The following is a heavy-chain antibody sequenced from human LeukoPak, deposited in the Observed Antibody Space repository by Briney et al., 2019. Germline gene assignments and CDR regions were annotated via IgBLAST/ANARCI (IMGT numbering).Heavy chain of an antibody. CDR2: FYIGRTT. V-gene: IGHV4-59*11. Sequence: PSETLSLTCSVSGGSLRGHSWSWIRQPPGQGLEYIGDFYIGRTTNYNRSLKRRVTISLDTSKRQLSLTVNSVTAADTAVYYCARDKGQSGSSGIYESYMDVWGPGTTVIVSS. CDR1: GGSLRGHS. CDR3: ARDKGQSGSSGIYESYMDV. D-gene: IGHD6-6*01. J-gene: IGHJ6*03.